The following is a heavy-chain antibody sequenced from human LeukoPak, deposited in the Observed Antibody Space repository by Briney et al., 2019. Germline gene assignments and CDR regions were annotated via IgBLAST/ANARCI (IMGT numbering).Heavy chain of an antibody. V-gene: IGHV1-2*02. Sequence: GASVKVSCKASGYTFINYGISWVRQAPGQGLEWMGWINPNSGGTNYAQKFQGRVTMTRDTSISTAYMELGRLRSDDTAVYYCARDFRYGDYVEYYFDYWGQGTLVTVSS. CDR3: ARDFRYGDYVEYYFDY. CDR2: INPNSGGT. J-gene: IGHJ4*02. D-gene: IGHD4-17*01. CDR1: GYTFINYG.